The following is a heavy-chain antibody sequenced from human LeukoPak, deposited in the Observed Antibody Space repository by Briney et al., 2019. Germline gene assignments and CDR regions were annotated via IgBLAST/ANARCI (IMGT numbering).Heavy chain of an antibody. Sequence: EASVKVSCKASGYTFINYYMHWVRQAPGQGLEWMGIINPSGGSTSYAQKFQGRVTMTRDTSISTAYMELSRLRSDDTAVYYCARIQSGGRSGSYFYWGQGTLVTVSS. CDR2: INPSGGST. CDR1: GYTFINYY. D-gene: IGHD1-26*01. V-gene: IGHV1-46*01. J-gene: IGHJ4*02. CDR3: ARIQSGGRSGSYFY.